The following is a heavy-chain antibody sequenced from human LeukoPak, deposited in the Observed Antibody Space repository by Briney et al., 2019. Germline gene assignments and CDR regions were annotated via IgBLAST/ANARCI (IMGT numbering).Heavy chain of an antibody. Sequence: GGSLGLSCAASGFTFSSYSMNWVRQAPGKGLEWVSYISSSSSTIYYADSVKGRFTISRDNAKNSLYLQMNSLRDEDTAVYYCARDLSPFGSPYYGMDVWGQGTTVTVSS. CDR1: GFTFSSYS. D-gene: IGHD3-10*01. J-gene: IGHJ6*02. CDR2: ISSSSSTI. V-gene: IGHV3-48*02. CDR3: ARDLSPFGSPYYGMDV.